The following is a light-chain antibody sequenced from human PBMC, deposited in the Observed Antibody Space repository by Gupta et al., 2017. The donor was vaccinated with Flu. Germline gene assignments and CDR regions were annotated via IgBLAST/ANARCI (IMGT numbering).Light chain of an antibody. CDR1: SSDVGGYSY. Sequence: QSALTQPRSVSGSPGQSVTISCTATSSDVGGYSYVSWYQQHPDKAPKLMIYDVSKRPSGVPDRFSGAKSGTTASLTISGLQAEDEADYYCCSYAGSFTYVFGAGTKVTVL. J-gene: IGLJ1*01. CDR3: CSYAGSFTYV. V-gene: IGLV2-11*01. CDR2: DVS.